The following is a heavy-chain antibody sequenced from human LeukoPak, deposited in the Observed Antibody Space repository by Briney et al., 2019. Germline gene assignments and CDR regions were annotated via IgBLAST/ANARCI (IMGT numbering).Heavy chain of an antibody. CDR2: TSSDGTAK. Sequence: PGRSLRLSCAASGFDFSGYGMHWVRQAPGKGLEWVAITSSDGTAKFYTDSVEGRFTVSRDNSKNMLYLQMSTLRAEDTAVHYCAKAGRNYHNWLDPWGQGTLVTVSS. CDR1: GFDFSGYG. V-gene: IGHV3-30*18. D-gene: IGHD4-11*01. J-gene: IGHJ5*02. CDR3: AKAGRNYHNWLDP.